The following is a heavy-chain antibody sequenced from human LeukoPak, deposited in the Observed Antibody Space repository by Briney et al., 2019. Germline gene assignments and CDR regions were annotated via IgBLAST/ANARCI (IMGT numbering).Heavy chain of an antibody. J-gene: IGHJ6*04. V-gene: IGHV3-30*03. D-gene: IGHD3-10*01. CDR1: GFTFSSYG. CDR2: ISYDGSNK. CDR3: ATYYYGSGSYYIHYYGMDV. Sequence: GGSLRLSCAASGFTFSSYGMHWVRQAPGKGLEWVAVISYDGSNKYYADSVKGRFTISRDNSMKTLYLQMNSLRAEDTAVYYCATYYYGSGSYYIHYYGMDVWGKGTTVTVSS.